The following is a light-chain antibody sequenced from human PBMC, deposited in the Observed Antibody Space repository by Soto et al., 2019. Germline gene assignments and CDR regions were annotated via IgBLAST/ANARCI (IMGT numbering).Light chain of an antibody. Sequence: QSVLTQPPSASGTPGQRVTISCSGSSSNIGGNTVNWYQQVPGSAPKLLVSSDNQRPSGVPDRFSGSKSGTSASLAISGLQSEDEADYYCAAWDDSPNGLVVFDGGTKVTVL. CDR3: AAWDDSPNGLVV. J-gene: IGLJ2*01. V-gene: IGLV1-44*01. CDR2: SDN. CDR1: SSNIGGNT.